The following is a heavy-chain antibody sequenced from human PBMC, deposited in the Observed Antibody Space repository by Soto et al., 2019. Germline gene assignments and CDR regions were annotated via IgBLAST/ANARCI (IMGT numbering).Heavy chain of an antibody. CDR1: GFTFSSYS. Sequence: PGGSLRLSCAASGFTFSSYSMNWVRQAPGKGLEWVSAISGSGGSTYYADSVKGRFTISRDNSKNTLYLQMNSLRAEDTAVYYCAKDRERYYYDSSGYPAYNWFDPWGQGTLVTVSS. J-gene: IGHJ5*02. CDR2: ISGSGGST. D-gene: IGHD3-22*01. V-gene: IGHV3-23*01. CDR3: AKDRERYYYDSSGYPAYNWFDP.